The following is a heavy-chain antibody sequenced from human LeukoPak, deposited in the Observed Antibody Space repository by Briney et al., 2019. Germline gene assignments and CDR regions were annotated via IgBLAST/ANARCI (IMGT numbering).Heavy chain of an antibody. D-gene: IGHD2-8*01. CDR3: ARHVWVWNYSDY. CDR2: IYYSGST. CDR1: GGSISSYY. V-gene: IGHV4-59*08. Sequence: SETLSLTCTVSGGSISSYYWSWIRQPPGKGLEWIGYIYYSGSTNYNPSLKSRVTISVDTSKNQFSLKLSSVTAADTAVYYCARHVWVWNYSDYWGQGTLVTVSS. J-gene: IGHJ4*02.